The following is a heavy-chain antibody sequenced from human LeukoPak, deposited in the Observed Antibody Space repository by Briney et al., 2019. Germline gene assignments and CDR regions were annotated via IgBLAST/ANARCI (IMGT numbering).Heavy chain of an antibody. CDR3: AAVLTYYYDSSGYYAEY. CDR2: IVVGSGNT. V-gene: IGHV1-58*02. J-gene: IGHJ4*02. D-gene: IGHD3-22*01. CDR1: GFTFTSSA. Sequence: SVKVSCKASGFTFTSSAMQWVRQARGQRLEWIGWIVVGSGNTNYAQKFQERVTITRDMSTSTAYMELSSLRSEDTAVYYCAAVLTYYYDSSGYYAEYWGQGTLVTVSS.